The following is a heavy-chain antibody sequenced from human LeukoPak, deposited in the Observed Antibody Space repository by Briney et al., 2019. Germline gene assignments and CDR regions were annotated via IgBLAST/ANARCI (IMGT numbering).Heavy chain of an antibody. V-gene: IGHV4-59*01. CDR2: IYYSGST. CDR3: ARVLTGYYNYYYGMDV. J-gene: IGHJ6*02. CDR1: GGSISSYY. D-gene: IGHD3-9*01. Sequence: PSETLSLTCTVSGGSISSYYWSWIRQPPGKGLEWIGYIYYSGSTNYNPSLKSRVTISVDTSKNQSSLKLSSVTAADTAVYYCARVLTGYYNYYYGMDVWGQGTTVTVSS.